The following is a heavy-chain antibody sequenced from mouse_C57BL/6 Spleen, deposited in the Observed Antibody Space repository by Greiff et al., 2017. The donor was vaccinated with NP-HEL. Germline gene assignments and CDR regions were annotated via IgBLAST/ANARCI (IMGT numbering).Heavy chain of an antibody. J-gene: IGHJ1*03. Sequence: EVKVVESGGDLVKPGGSLKLSCAASGFTFSSYGMSWVRQTPDKRLEWVATISSGGSYTYYPDSVKGRFTISRDNAKNTLYLQMSSLKSEDTAMYYCARGSGGWYFDVWGTGTTVTVSS. CDR1: GFTFSSYG. CDR3: ARGSGGWYFDV. CDR2: ISSGGSYT. V-gene: IGHV5-6*01.